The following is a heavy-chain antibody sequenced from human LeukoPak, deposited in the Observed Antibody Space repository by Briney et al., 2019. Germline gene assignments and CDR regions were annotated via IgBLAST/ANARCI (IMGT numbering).Heavy chain of an antibody. D-gene: IGHD2-2*01. Sequence: GVLRLSCAASGFTFSSYAMSWVRQAPGKGLEWVSAISGSGGSTYYADSVKGRFTISRDNSKNTLYLQMNSLRVEDTAVYYCAKSPSHCSGTSCYLDYWGQGVLVTVSS. CDR2: ISGSGGST. CDR1: GFTFSSYA. J-gene: IGHJ4*02. CDR3: AKSPSHCSGTSCYLDY. V-gene: IGHV3-23*01.